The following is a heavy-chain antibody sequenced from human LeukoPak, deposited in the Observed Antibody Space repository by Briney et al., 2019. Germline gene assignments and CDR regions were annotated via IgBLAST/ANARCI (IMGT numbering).Heavy chain of an antibody. CDR2: ISGSGGST. V-gene: IGHV3-23*01. CDR3: ATAPHSGYILYFDY. D-gene: IGHD5-12*01. J-gene: IGHJ4*02. CDR1: GFTFGGYA. Sequence: PGGSLRLSCAASGFTFGGYAMSWVRQAPGKGLEWVSAISGSGGSTYYADSVKGRFTISRDNSKNTLYLQMNSLRAEDTAVYYCATAPHSGYILYFDYWGQGTLVTVSS.